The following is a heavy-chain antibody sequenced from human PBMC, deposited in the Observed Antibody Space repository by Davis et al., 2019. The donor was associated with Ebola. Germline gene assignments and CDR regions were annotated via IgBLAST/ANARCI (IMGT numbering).Heavy chain of an antibody. CDR2: ISSSSSYI. Sequence: PGGSLRLSCAASGFTFSSYSMNWVRQAPGKGLEWVSSISSSSSYIYYADSVKGRFTISRDNAKNSLYLQMNSLRAEDTAVYYCARDPFHYGETDYWGQGTLVTVSS. CDR3: ARDPFHYGETDY. J-gene: IGHJ4*02. V-gene: IGHV3-21*01. D-gene: IGHD4-17*01. CDR1: GFTFSSYS.